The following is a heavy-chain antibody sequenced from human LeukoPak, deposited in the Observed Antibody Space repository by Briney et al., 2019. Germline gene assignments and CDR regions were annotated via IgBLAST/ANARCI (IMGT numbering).Heavy chain of an antibody. J-gene: IGHJ4*02. CDR3: ARGAYSYRFDY. V-gene: IGHV4-59*08. D-gene: IGHD5-18*01. Sequence: SEPLSLTCTVSGASISSYYWSCVRQPPGKGLEWIGDIFNSGNTNYNPSLKSRVTISVDTSKNQFSLKLTSVTAADTAVYYCARGAYSYRFDYWGPGTLVTVSS. CDR2: IFNSGNT. CDR1: GASISSYY.